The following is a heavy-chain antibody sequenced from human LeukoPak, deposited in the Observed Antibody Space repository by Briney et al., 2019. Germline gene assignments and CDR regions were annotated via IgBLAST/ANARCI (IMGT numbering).Heavy chain of an antibody. J-gene: IGHJ4*02. CDR2: IIPIFGTA. CDR3: ARGARTSNYFDY. V-gene: IGHV1-69*05. Sequence: SVKVSCKASGGTFSSYAISWVRQAPGQGLEWMGGIIPIFGTANYAQKFQGRVTMTRNTSISTAYMELSSLRSEDTAVYYCARGARTSNYFDYWGQGTLVTVSS. CDR1: GGTFSSYA.